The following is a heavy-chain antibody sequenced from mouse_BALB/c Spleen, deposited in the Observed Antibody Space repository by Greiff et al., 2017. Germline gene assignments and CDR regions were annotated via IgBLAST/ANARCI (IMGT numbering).Heavy chain of an antibody. CDR3: ARDTGYLYYFDY. V-gene: IGHV3-6*02. D-gene: IGHD5-1*01. CDR1: GYSITSGYY. Sequence: EVQLVESGPGLVKPSQSLSLTCSVTGYSITSGYYWNWIRQFPGNKLEWMGYISYDGSNNYNPSLKNRISITRDTSKNQFFLKLNSVTTEDTATYYCARDTGYLYYFDYWGQGTTLTVSS. CDR2: ISYDGSN. J-gene: IGHJ2*01.